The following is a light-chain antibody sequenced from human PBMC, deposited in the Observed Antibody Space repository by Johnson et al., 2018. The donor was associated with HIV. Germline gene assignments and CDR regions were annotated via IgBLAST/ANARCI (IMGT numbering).Light chain of an antibody. Sequence: QSVLTQPPSVSAAPGQKVTISCSGSSSNIGNNYVSWYQQLPGTAPKLLIYDTYKRFFEIPDRFSGSKSGTSATLGITGLQTGDEAEYYCGTWDNSLSAFVFGSGTKVAVL. CDR1: SSNIGNNY. CDR3: GTWDNSLSAFV. J-gene: IGLJ1*01. V-gene: IGLV1-51*01. CDR2: DTY.